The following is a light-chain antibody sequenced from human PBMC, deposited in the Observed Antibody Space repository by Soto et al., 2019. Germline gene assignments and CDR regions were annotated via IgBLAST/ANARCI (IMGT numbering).Light chain of an antibody. Sequence: QSVLTQPPSASGTPGQRVTISCAGSSSNIGSNYVHWYQQLPGTAPKLLIYLNDQRPSGVPDRFSGPKSGTSASLAISGLRSEDEADYFCAAWDGSLDGRFVFGAGTKVTVL. V-gene: IGLV1-47*02. CDR3: AAWDGSLDGRFV. CDR1: SSNIGSNY. J-gene: IGLJ1*01. CDR2: LND.